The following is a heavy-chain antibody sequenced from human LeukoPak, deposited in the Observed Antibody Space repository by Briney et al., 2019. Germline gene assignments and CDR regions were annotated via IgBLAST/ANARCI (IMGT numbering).Heavy chain of an antibody. D-gene: IGHD4-17*01. CDR3: AREDPGDYVRYYYYGMDV. CDR1: GGSISSSSW. V-gene: IGHV4-4*02. J-gene: IGHJ6*02. Sequence: SGTLSLTCAVSGGSISSSSWWSWVRQPPGKGLEWIGEIYHSGSTNYNPSLKSRVTISVDTSKNQFSLKLSSVTAADTAVYYCAREDPGDYVRYYYYGMDVWGQGTTVTVSS. CDR2: IYHSGST.